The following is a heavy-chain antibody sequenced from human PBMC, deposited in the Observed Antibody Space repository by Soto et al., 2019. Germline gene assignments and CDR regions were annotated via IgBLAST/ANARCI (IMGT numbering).Heavy chain of an antibody. CDR2: INPSGGST. Sequence: QVQLVQSGAEVKKPGASVKVSCKACGYTFTSYYMHWVRQAPGQRLEWMGIINPSGGSTSYAQKFQGRVTMTRDTSTSTVYMELSSLRSEDTAVYYCARALLWFGELREIDYWGQGTLVTVSS. V-gene: IGHV1-46*01. J-gene: IGHJ4*02. CDR3: ARALLWFGELREIDY. D-gene: IGHD3-10*01. CDR1: GYTFTSYY.